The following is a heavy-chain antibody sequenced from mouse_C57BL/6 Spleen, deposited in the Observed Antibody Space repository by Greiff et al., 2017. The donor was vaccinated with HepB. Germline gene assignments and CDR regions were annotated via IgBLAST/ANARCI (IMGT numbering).Heavy chain of an antibody. CDR2: INPNNGGN. J-gene: IGHJ3*01. D-gene: IGHD1-1*01. V-gene: IGHV1-18*01. CDR3: ALYYYGSSFAWFAY. CDR1: GYTFTDYN. Sequence: EVQLQQSGPELVKPGASVKIPCKASGYTFTDYNMDWVKQSHGKSLEWIGDINPNNGGNIYNQKFKGKATLTVDKSSSTAYMELRSLTSEDTAVYYCALYYYGSSFAWFAYWGQGTLVTVSA.